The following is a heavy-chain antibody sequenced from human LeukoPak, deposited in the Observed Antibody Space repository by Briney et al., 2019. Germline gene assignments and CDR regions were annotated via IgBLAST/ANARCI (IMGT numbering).Heavy chain of an antibody. Sequence: GGSLRLAYAAYGFTFSSYWMDSVRQAPGKGLEWDSRINTDESVTAYADSVKGRFTISRDNAKNTLYLEMNSLRVEDMAVYYCARAHQGYSSSSADSWGQGTLVTVSS. V-gene: IGHV3-74*01. CDR2: INTDESVT. D-gene: IGHD6-6*01. J-gene: IGHJ4*02. CDR3: ARAHQGYSSSSADS. CDR1: GFTFSSYW.